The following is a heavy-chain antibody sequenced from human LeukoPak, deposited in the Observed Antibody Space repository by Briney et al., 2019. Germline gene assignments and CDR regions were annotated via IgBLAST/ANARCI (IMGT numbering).Heavy chain of an antibody. CDR1: GGSFSGYY. D-gene: IGHD2-21*02. CDR3: ARGVSVGSLNIVVVTASWLDWFDP. J-gene: IGHJ5*02. CDR2: INHSGST. V-gene: IGHV4-34*01. Sequence: SETLSLTCAVYGGSFSGYYWSWIRQPPGKGLEWIGEINHSGSTNYNPSLKSRVTISVDTSKNQFSLKLSSVTAADTAVYYCARGVSVGSLNIVVVTASWLDWFDPWGQGTLVTVSS.